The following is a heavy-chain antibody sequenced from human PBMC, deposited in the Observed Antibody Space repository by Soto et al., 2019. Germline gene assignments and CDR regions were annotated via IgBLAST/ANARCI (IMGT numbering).Heavy chain of an antibody. J-gene: IGHJ6*02. V-gene: IGHV3-9*01. CDR2: ISWNGGSI. Sequence: EVQLVESGGGLVQPGRSLRLSCAASGLSFDDYAMHWVRQVPGKGLEWVSGISWNGGSIGYADSVKGRFSISRDNAKNSLYLQXNSLXVXDXALYYXXXXXXXXXXGXGXWGQGTTVTVSS. CDR1: GLSFDDYA. CDR3: XXXXXXXXXGXGX.